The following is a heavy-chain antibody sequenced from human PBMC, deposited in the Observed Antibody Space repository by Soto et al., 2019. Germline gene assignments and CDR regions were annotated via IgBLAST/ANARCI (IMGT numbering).Heavy chain of an antibody. Sequence: SETLSLTCTVSGGSISSGGYYWSWIRQHPGKGLEWIGYIYYSGSTYYNPSLKSRVTISVDTSKNQFSLKLSSVTAADTAVYYCARERVLLWFGELLSDAFDIWGQGTMVTVSS. CDR3: ARERVLLWFGELLSDAFDI. CDR2: IYYSGST. J-gene: IGHJ3*02. V-gene: IGHV4-31*03. CDR1: GGSISSGGYY. D-gene: IGHD3-10*01.